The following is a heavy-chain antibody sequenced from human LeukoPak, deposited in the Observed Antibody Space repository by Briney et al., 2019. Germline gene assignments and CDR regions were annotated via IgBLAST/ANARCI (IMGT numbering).Heavy chain of an antibody. D-gene: IGHD1-1*01. V-gene: IGHV3-23*01. CDR2: ISGSGGST. CDR3: AKVPVQLERRDWFDP. CDR1: GFTFSSYA. Sequence: GGSLRLSCAASGFTFSSYAMSWVRQAPGKGLEWVSAISGSGGSTYYADSVKGRFTISRGNSKNTLYLQMNSLRAEDTAVYYCAKVPVQLERRDWFDPWGQGTLVTVSS. J-gene: IGHJ5*02.